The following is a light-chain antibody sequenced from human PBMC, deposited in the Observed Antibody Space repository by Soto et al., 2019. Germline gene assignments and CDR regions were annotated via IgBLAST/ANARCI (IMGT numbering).Light chain of an antibody. V-gene: IGKV3-20*01. J-gene: IGKJ2*01. CDR1: QSVSSSY. CDR3: QQYGSSYT. CDR2: GAS. Sequence: ETVLTQSPGTLSLSPGERATLSCRASQSVSSSYLAWYQQKPGQAPRLLIYGASSRATGIPDRFSGSWSGTDFTLTISRLEPEDFAVYYCQQYGSSYTFGQGTKLEIK.